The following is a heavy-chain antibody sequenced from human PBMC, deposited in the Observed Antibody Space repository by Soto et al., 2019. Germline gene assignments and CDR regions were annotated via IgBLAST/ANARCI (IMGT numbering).Heavy chain of an antibody. CDR3: ARGVDRVRGVMGV. CDR1: GGTFSSYA. Sequence: QVQLVQSGAEVKKPGSSVKVSCKASGGTFSSYAISWVRQAPGQGLEWMGGIIPISGTANYGQKFQGRVPITADESTSTAYKELSSLRSEDTAVYYCARGVDRVRGVMGVWGQGTTVTVSS. J-gene: IGHJ6*02. V-gene: IGHV1-69*12. D-gene: IGHD3-10*01. CDR2: IIPISGTA.